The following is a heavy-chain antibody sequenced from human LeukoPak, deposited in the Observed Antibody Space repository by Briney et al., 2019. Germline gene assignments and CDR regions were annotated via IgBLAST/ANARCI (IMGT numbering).Heavy chain of an antibody. V-gene: IGHV1-2*02. J-gene: IGHJ4*02. CDR2: INPNSGGT. D-gene: IGHD5-12*01. Sequence: ASVKVSCKASGYTFIGYYMHWVRQAPGQGLEWMGWINPNSGGTNYAQKFQDRVTMTRDTSISTAYMELSRLRSDDTAMYFCARAYTGFEAFDYWDQGTLVTVSS. CDR3: ARAYTGFEAFDY. CDR1: GYTFIGYY.